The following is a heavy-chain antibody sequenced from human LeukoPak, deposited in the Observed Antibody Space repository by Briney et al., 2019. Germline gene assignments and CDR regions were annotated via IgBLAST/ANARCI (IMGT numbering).Heavy chain of an antibody. CDR2: IYHSGST. J-gene: IGHJ3*02. Sequence: SETLSLTCAVSGGSISSGGYSWSWIRQPPGKSLEWIGYIYHSGSTYYNPSLKSRVTISVDRSKNQFSLKLSSVTAADTAVYYCARGGTHDYGAFDIWGQGTMVTVSS. D-gene: IGHD4-17*01. CDR1: GGSISSGGYS. CDR3: ARGGTHDYGAFDI. V-gene: IGHV4-30-2*01.